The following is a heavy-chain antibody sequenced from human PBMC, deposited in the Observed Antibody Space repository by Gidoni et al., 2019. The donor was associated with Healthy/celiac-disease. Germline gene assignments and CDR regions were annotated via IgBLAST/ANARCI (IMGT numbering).Heavy chain of an antibody. CDR3: TLTGNYYYDSSGYYYFDY. V-gene: IGHV3-15*01. CDR1: GFTFSNAW. Sequence: EVQLVESGGGLVKPGGSLRLSCAASGFTFSNAWMGGVRQAPGKGLEWVGRIKSKTDGGTTDYAAPVKGRFTISRDDSKNTLYLQMNSLKTEDTAVYYCTLTGNYYYDSSGYYYFDYWGQGTLVTVSS. D-gene: IGHD3-22*01. CDR2: IKSKTDGGTT. J-gene: IGHJ4*02.